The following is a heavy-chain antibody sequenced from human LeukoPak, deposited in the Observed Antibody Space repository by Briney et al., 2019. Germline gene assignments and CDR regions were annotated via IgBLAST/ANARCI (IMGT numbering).Heavy chain of an antibody. Sequence: PSETLSPTCAVYGGSFSGYYWSWIRQPPGKGLEWIGEINHSGSTNYNPSLKSRVTISVDTSKNQFSLKLSSVTAADTAVYYCARDLSLWFGESPAYWGQGTLVTVSS. V-gene: IGHV4-34*01. D-gene: IGHD3-10*01. CDR1: GGSFSGYY. CDR3: ARDLSLWFGESPAY. CDR2: INHSGST. J-gene: IGHJ4*02.